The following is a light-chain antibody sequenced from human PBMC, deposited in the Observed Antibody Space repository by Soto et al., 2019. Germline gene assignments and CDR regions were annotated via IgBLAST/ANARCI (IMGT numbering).Light chain of an antibody. J-gene: IGKJ4*01. V-gene: IGKV3-20*01. CDR3: QQYGSSHSLT. CDR1: QSVSSSY. Sequence: EIVLTQSPGTLSLSPGERATLSCRASQSVSSSYLAWYQQKHGQATRLIIYGASSRATGIPDRFSGSGSGTDFTLTISRLEPEDFAVYYCQQYGSSHSLTFGGGTKVDIK. CDR2: GAS.